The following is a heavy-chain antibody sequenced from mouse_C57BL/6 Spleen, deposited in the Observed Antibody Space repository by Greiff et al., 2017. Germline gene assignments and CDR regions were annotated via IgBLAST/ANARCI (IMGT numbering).Heavy chain of an antibody. D-gene: IGHD2-3*01. CDR2: FHPYNDDT. CDR3: ARPADDGYYGWFAY. V-gene: IGHV1-47*01. CDR1: GYTFTTYP. Sequence: VQGVESGAELVKPGASVKMSCKASGYTFTTYPIEWMKQNHGKSLEWIGNFHPYNDDTKYNEKFKGKATLTVEKSSSTVYLELSRLTSDDSAVYYCARPADDGYYGWFAYWGQGTLVTVSA. J-gene: IGHJ3*01.